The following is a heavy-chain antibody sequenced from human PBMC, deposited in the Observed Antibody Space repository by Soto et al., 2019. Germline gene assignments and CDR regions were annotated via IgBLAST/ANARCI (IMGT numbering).Heavy chain of an antibody. J-gene: IGHJ5*02. CDR1: GGSVSSGSYY. CDR3: ARDLNFWSCYDNWFDP. V-gene: IGHV4-61*01. CDR2: IYYSGST. D-gene: IGHD3-3*01. Sequence: QVQLQESGPGLVKPSETLSLTCTVSGGSVSSGSYYWSWLRQPPGKGLDGIGYIYYSGSTNYNPTLRSRVPISVDTSKHQFSLKLGSVTDADTAVYYCARDLNFWSCYDNWFDPWGQGTLVTVSS.